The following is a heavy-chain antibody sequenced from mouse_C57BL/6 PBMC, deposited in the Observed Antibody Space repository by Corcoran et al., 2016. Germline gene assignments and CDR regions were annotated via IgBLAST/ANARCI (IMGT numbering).Heavy chain of an antibody. CDR3: ASLYDGYSFDY. V-gene: IGHV3-6*01. Sequence: DVQLQESGPGLVKPSQSLSLTCSVTGYSITSGDYWNWIRQFPGNKLEWMGYISYDGSNNYNPSLKNRISITRDTSKNQFFLKLNSVTTEDTATYYCASLYDGYSFDYWGQGTTLTVSS. J-gene: IGHJ2*01. D-gene: IGHD2-3*01. CDR2: ISYDGSN. CDR1: GYSITSGDY.